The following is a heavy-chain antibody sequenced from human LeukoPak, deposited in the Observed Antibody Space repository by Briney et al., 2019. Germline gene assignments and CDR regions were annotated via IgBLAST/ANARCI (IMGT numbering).Heavy chain of an antibody. J-gene: IGHJ6*02. Sequence: GAPVKVSCKASGYTFTSYGISWVRQAPGQGLQWMGWISAYNGNTNYAQKLQGRVTMTTDTSTSTAYMELRSLRSDDTAVYYCARDSTPYYYGSGSYYTVYYYGMDVWGQGTTVTVSS. CDR1: GYTFTSYG. CDR2: ISAYNGNT. D-gene: IGHD3-10*01. V-gene: IGHV1-18*01. CDR3: ARDSTPYYYGSGSYYTVYYYGMDV.